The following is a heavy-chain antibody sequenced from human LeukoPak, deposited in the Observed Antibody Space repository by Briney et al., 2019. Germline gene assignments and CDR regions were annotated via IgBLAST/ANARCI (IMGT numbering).Heavy chain of an antibody. V-gene: IGHV3-21*04. CDR3: ARDPGAFPYFFDC. CDR2: ISSSSSYI. J-gene: IGHJ4*02. Sequence: GSLRLSCAASGFTFSGYSMNWVRQAPGKGLEWVSSISSSSSYIYYADSVKGRFTISRDNSKNTLYLQMNSLRAEDTAVYFCARDPGAFPYFFDCWGQGTLVTVSS. D-gene: IGHD4/OR15-4a*01. CDR1: GFTFSGYS.